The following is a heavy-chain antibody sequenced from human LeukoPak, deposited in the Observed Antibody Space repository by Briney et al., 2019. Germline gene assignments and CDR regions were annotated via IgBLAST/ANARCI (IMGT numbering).Heavy chain of an antibody. V-gene: IGHV1-2*02. CDR3: ARGTTLTTLLYYYYYMDV. J-gene: IGHJ6*03. D-gene: IGHD4-17*01. CDR2: MNPNSGGT. Sequence: ASVKVSCKASGYTFTSYDINWVRQATGQGLEWMGWMNPNSGGTNYAQKFQGRVTMTRDTSIGTAYMELSRLRSDGTALYYCARGTTLTTLLYYYYYMDVWGEGTTVTVSS. CDR1: GYTFTSYD.